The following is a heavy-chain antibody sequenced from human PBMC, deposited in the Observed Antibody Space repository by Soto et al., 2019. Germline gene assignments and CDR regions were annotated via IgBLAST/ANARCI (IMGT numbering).Heavy chain of an antibody. J-gene: IGHJ5*02. Sequence: GGSLRLSCAASGFAFSGTAMYWVRQASGKGPEWVGRIRSKGHNYATEYAASVKGRFTISRDDSKNTAYLQMNSLQTEDTAVYYCTRYLFSYDYSRILWFDPWGQGTLVTVSS. D-gene: IGHD3-16*01. CDR1: GFAFSGTA. CDR3: TRYLFSYDYSRILWFDP. CDR2: IRSKGHNYAT. V-gene: IGHV3-73*01.